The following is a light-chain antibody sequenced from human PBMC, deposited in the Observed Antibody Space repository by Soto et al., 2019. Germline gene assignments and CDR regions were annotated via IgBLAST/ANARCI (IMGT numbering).Light chain of an antibody. J-gene: IGKJ4*01. CDR1: QDIRDD. Sequence: DIHMTQSPSSLSASVGDRVTITCRASQDIRDDLGWYQQKPGKAPERLIYAVSRLESGVPLRFSGSGSGTEFTLTISSLQPEDSATYYCLQHYTYALTFGWGTKVEIK. CDR2: AVS. V-gene: IGKV1-17*01. CDR3: LQHYTYALT.